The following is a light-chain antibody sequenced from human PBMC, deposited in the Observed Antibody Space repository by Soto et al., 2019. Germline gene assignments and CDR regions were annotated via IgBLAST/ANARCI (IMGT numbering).Light chain of an antibody. CDR3: GTWYSSLSADV. CDR1: SSNIGNNY. V-gene: IGLV1-51*01. Sequence: QSVLTQPPSVSAAPGQKVTISCSGSSSNIGNNYVSWYQQLPGTAPKLLIYDNNKRPSGIPDRFSGSKSGTSATLGITGLRTGDEADYYCGTWYSSLSADVFGTGTKVTVL. J-gene: IGLJ1*01. CDR2: DNN.